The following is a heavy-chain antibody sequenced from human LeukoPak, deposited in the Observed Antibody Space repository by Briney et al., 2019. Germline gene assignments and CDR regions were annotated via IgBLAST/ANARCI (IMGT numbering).Heavy chain of an antibody. CDR3: ARDQLGP. J-gene: IGHJ5*02. CDR1: GGSISSGGYY. V-gene: IGHV4-31*03. CDR2: IYYSGST. D-gene: IGHD1-1*01. Sequence: SETLSLTCTVSGGSISSGGYYWSWLRQHPGKGLEWIGYIYYSGSTYYNPSLKSRVTITVDTSRNQFSLKLSSVTAADTAVYYCARDQLGPWGQGTLVTVSS.